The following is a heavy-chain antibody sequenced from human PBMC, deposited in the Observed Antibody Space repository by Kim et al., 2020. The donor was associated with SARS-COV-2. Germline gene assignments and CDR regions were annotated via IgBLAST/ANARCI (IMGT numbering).Heavy chain of an antibody. CDR1: GFTFSSYA. Sequence: GGSLRLSCAASGFTFSSYAMSWVRQAPGKGLEWVSAISGSGGSTHYADSVKGRFTVSRDNSMNTVYLQMRSLGAEDTAVYYCAKGRRVGAMVDYFDYWGQGTLVTVSS. J-gene: IGHJ4*02. V-gene: IGHV3-23*01. CDR2: ISGSGGST. D-gene: IGHD1-26*01. CDR3: AKGRRVGAMVDYFDY.